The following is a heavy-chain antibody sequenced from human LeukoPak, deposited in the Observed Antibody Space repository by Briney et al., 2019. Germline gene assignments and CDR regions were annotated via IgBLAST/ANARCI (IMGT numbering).Heavy chain of an antibody. V-gene: IGHV3-33*01. D-gene: IGHD3-10*01. CDR1: GFTFSSYG. Sequence: GRSLRLSCAASGFTFSSYGMPWVRQAPGKGLEWVALIWYDGSNAYYSDSVKGRFTISRDNSKNTLYLQMNSLRAEDTAVYYCASAYGSGSYYSPSLDYWGQGTLVTVSS. J-gene: IGHJ4*02. CDR2: IWYDGSNA. CDR3: ASAYGSGSYYSPSLDY.